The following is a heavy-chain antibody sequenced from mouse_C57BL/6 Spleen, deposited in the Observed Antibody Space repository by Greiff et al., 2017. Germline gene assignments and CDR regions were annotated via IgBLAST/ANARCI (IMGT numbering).Heavy chain of an antibody. CDR3: ARSKTGWYDFDY. CDR2: INPSNGGT. CDR1: GYTFTSYW. J-gene: IGHJ2*01. D-gene: IGHD2-14*01. Sequence: QVQLQQSGTELVKPGASVKLSCKASGYTFTSYWMHWVKQRPGQGLEWIGNINPSNGGTNYNEKFKSKATLTVDKSSSTAYMQLSSLTSEDSAVYYCARSKTGWYDFDYGGQGTTLTVSS. V-gene: IGHV1-53*01.